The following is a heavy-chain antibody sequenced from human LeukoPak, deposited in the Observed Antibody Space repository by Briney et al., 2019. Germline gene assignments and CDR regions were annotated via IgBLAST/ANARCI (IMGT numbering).Heavy chain of an antibody. V-gene: IGHV4-39*07. J-gene: IGHJ4*02. CDR3: ARGLEFWSGYYLDY. CDR1: GGSISSSSYY. D-gene: IGHD3-3*01. CDR2: INHSGST. Sequence: PSETLSLTCTVSGGSISSSSYYWGWIRQPPGKGLEWIGEINHSGSTNYNPSLKSRVTISVDTSKNQFSLKLSSVTAADTAVYYCARGLEFWSGYYLDYWGQGTLVTVSS.